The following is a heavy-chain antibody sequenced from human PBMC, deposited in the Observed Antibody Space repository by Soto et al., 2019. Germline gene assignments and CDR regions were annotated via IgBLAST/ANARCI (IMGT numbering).Heavy chain of an antibody. CDR3: ARGAAKKWDYYYYYGMDV. CDR2: IYYSGST. D-gene: IGHD1-26*01. CDR1: GGSISSGDYY. Sequence: PSETLSLTCTVSGGSISSGDYYWSWIRQPPGKGLEWIGYIYYSGSTYYNPSLKSRVTISVDTSKNQFSLKLSSVTAADTAVYYCARGAAKKWDYYYYYGMDVWGQGTTVTVSS. V-gene: IGHV4-30-4*01. J-gene: IGHJ6*02.